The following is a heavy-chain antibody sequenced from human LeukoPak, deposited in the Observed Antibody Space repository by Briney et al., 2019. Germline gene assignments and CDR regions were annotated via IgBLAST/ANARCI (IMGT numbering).Heavy chain of an antibody. CDR1: RFTFSIFS. V-gene: IGHV3-21*01. D-gene: IGHD6-13*01. CDR3: ARDLKVGYSSSCGY. CDR2: IITMSSYI. Sequence: GESLTLSCAPSRFTFSIFSKKWVRQPPGKWLEWVSSIITMSSYIYYADSVKGRFTISRDNAKNSLYLQMKRPRAEDTAVYYCARDLKVGYSSSCGYWGQGTLVTVSS. J-gene: IGHJ4*02.